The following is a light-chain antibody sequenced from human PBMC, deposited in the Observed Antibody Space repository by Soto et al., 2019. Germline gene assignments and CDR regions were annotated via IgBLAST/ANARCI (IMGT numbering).Light chain of an antibody. CDR2: GNN. J-gene: IGLJ1*01. CDR3: QYYDSTLSTRYV. V-gene: IGLV1-40*01. CDR1: STNIGADYG. Sequence: QSVLTQPPSVSGAPGQTVSISCTGSSTNIGADYGVYWYQQRPGTAPKLLIVGNNIRPSGVPDRCSSSTSGTSASLAFTALQAVDAGDYSGQYYDSTLSTRYVFGSGTKLTVL.